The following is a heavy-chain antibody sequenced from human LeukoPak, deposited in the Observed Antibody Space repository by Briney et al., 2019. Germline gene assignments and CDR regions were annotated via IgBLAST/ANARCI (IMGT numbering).Heavy chain of an antibody. Sequence: GGSPRLSCAASGFDLTTYAMTWVRQAPAKGLEWVSSIRVMGGVPYSADSVKGRFTISPEKSEKTLHLQMNNLRVEDTARYFCARCMVLSQGWCNWFDPWGQGTLV. CDR3: ARCMVLSQGWCNWFDP. CDR2: IRVMGGVP. J-gene: IGHJ5*02. D-gene: IGHD6-13*01. V-gene: IGHV3-23*01. CDR1: GFDLTTYA.